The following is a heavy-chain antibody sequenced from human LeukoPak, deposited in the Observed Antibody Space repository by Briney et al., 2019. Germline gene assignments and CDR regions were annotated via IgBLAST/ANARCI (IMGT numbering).Heavy chain of an antibody. Sequence: GASVKVSFKASGYTFSSYGISWVRQAPGQGLEWMGWISAYNGNTKYAQKLQGRVTMTTDTSTSTAYMELSSLRSEDTAVYYCALGATYHYDSSGYYPRYFQHWGQGTLVTVSS. CDR1: GYTFSSYG. J-gene: IGHJ1*01. CDR2: ISAYNGNT. D-gene: IGHD3-22*01. CDR3: ALGATYHYDSSGYYPRYFQH. V-gene: IGHV1-18*01.